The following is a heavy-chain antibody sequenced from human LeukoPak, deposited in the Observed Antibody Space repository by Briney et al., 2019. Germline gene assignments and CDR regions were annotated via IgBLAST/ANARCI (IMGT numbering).Heavy chain of an antibody. CDR1: GYTFTGYY. CDR2: INPNSGGT. V-gene: IGHV1-2*02. J-gene: IGHJ4*02. D-gene: IGHD3-22*01. CDR3: AREVYYDSSGSRAYYFDY. Sequence: ASVKVSCKASGYTFTGYYMHWVRQAPGQGLEWMGWINPNSGGTNYAQKFQGRVTMTRDTSISTAYMELSSLRSEDTAVYYCAREVYYDSSGSRAYYFDYWGQGTLVTVSS.